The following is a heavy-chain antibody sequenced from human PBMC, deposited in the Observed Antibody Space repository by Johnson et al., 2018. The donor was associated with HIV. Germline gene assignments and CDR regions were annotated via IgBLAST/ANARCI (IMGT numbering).Heavy chain of an antibody. V-gene: IGHV3-43D*03. CDR3: ASPATQQLVPVDAFDI. J-gene: IGHJ3*02. CDR1: GFTFDDYA. D-gene: IGHD6-13*01. Sequence: VQLVESGGGVVQPGGSLRLSCAASGFTFDDYAMHWVRQAPGKGLEWVSLISWDGGSTYYADSVKGRFTISRDNAKNSLYLQMNSLRAEDTAVYYCASPATQQLVPVDAFDIWGQGTMVTVSS. CDR2: ISWDGGST.